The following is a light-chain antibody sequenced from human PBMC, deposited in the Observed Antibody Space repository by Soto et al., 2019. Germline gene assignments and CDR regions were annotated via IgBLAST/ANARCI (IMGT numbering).Light chain of an antibody. J-gene: IGLJ1*01. V-gene: IGLV1-51*02. CDR3: GTWDNSLSAYV. Sequence: SVLTQPPSVSAAPGQKVTISCSGSSSNIGNNYVSWYQQLPGTAPKLLIYENNKRPSGIPDRFPGSKSGTSATLGITGLQTGDEADYYCGTWDNSLSAYVFGTGTKVTVL. CDR2: ENN. CDR1: SSNIGNNY.